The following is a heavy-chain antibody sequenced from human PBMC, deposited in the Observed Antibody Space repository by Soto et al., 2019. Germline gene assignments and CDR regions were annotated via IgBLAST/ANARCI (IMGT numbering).Heavy chain of an antibody. D-gene: IGHD6-13*01. CDR2: IYPGDSDT. V-gene: IGHV5-51*01. CDR3: ARLRAAAGPTPYYFDY. Sequence: GESLKICCKGSGYSFTSYWIGWVRQMPGKGLEWMGIIYPGDSDTRYSPSFQGQVTISADKSISTAYLQWSSLKASDTAMYYCARLRAAAGPTPYYFDYWGQGTLVTVSS. CDR1: GYSFTSYW. J-gene: IGHJ4*02.